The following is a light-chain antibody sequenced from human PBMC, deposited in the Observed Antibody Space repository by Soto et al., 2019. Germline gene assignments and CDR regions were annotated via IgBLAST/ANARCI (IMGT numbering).Light chain of an antibody. J-gene: IGLJ2*01. CDR2: EVS. Sequence: QSALTQPASVSGSPGQSITISCSGTSNDVGGYNYVSWYEQHPGKAPKLMIYEVSNRPSGVSNRFSGSKSGNTASLTISGLQAEDEADYYCSSYTSSNILVFGGGTQLTVL. CDR3: SSYTSSNILV. CDR1: SNDVGGYNY. V-gene: IGLV2-14*01.